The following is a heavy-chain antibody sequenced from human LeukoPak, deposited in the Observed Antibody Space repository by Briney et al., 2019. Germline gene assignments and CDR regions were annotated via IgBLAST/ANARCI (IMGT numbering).Heavy chain of an antibody. V-gene: IGHV4-59*01. CDR2: IYYSGST. J-gene: IGHJ4*02. Sequence: PSETLSLTCTVSGGSISSYYWSWIRQPPGKGLEWIGYIYYSGSTNYNPSLKSRVTISVDTSKNQFSLKLSSVTAADTAVYYCARDTVTTGILDYWGQGTLVTVSS. D-gene: IGHD4-17*01. CDR1: GGSISSYY. CDR3: ARDTVTTGILDY.